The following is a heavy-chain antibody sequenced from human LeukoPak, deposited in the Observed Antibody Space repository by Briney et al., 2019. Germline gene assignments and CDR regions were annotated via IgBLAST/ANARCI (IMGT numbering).Heavy chain of an antibody. V-gene: IGHV4-59*01. CDR2: IYYRGST. CDR3: ARVRSDGYSDY. Sequence: SETLSLTCTVSSGSISSYYWSWIRQPPGKGLEWIGYIYYRGSTNYNPSLKSRVTISVDTSKNQFSLKLSSVTAADTAVYYCARVRSDGYSDYWGQGTLVTVSS. J-gene: IGHJ4*02. CDR1: SGSISSYY. D-gene: IGHD5-24*01.